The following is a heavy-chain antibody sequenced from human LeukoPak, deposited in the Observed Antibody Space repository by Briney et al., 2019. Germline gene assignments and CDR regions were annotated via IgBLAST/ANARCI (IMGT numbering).Heavy chain of an antibody. CDR2: ISYDGSNK. Sequence: PGGSLRLSCAASGFTFSSYGTHWVRQAPGKGLEWVAVISYDGSNKYYADSVKGRFTISRDNSKNTLYLQMNSLRAEDTAVHYCAKEPKPGLRYLDYWGQGTLVTVSS. J-gene: IGHJ4*02. CDR1: GFTFSSYG. V-gene: IGHV3-30*18. D-gene: IGHD5-12*01. CDR3: AKEPKPGLRYLDY.